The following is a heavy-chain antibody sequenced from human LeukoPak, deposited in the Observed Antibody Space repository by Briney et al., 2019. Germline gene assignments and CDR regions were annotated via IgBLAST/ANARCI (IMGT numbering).Heavy chain of an antibody. Sequence: PGGSLRLSCAASGFTFSSYAMSWVRQAPGKGLEWVSAISGSGGSTYYADSVKGRFTISRDNSKNTLYLQMNSLRAEDTAVYYCAKDRMVRRPYYYGMDVWGQGTTVTVSS. CDR3: AKDRMVRRPYYYGMDV. D-gene: IGHD3-10*01. J-gene: IGHJ6*02. CDR2: ISGSGGST. CDR1: GFTFSSYA. V-gene: IGHV3-23*01.